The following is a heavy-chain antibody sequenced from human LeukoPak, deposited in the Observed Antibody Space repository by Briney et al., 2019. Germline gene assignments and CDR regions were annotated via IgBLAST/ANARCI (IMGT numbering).Heavy chain of an antibody. J-gene: IGHJ3*02. CDR2: INHSGST. CDR1: GGSISSYY. CDR3: AREPSQLPEVYDAFDI. Sequence: PSETLSLTCTVSGGSISSYYWSWIRQPPGKGLEWIGEINHSGSTNYNPSLKSRVTISVDTSKNQFSLKLSSVTAADTAVYYRAREPSQLPEVYDAFDIWGQGTMVTVSS. D-gene: IGHD2-2*01. V-gene: IGHV4-34*01.